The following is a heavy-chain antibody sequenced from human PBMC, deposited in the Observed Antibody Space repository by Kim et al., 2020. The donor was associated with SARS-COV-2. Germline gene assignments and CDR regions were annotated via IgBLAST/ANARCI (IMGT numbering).Heavy chain of an antibody. D-gene: IGHD3-10*01. J-gene: IGHJ4*02. CDR2: IYYSGSA. Sequence: SETLSLTCAVSGGSFSSDTYYWGWICQPPGKGLEWIGMIYYSGSAYYHPSLKSRVTISLDTSKNQFSLKLSSVTAADTAVYYCARTYGSGSFDYWGQGTLVTVSS. CDR1: GGSFSSDTYY. CDR3: ARTYGSGSFDY. V-gene: IGHV4-39*01.